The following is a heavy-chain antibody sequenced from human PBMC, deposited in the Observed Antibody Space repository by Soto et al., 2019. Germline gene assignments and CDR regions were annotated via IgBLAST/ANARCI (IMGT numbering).Heavy chain of an antibody. D-gene: IGHD2-8*02. J-gene: IGHJ6*02. Sequence: ASVKVSCKSSDNTFTHYGINWVRQAPGQGLEWMGWISGYNGNTKYAQKFQDRVTMTADTSTRAAFMEVRSLTSDDTGVYFCAATGGNYFGSDVWGQGTPVTVSS. V-gene: IGHV1-18*01. CDR1: DNTFTHYG. CDR3: AATGGNYFGSDV. CDR2: ISGYNGNT.